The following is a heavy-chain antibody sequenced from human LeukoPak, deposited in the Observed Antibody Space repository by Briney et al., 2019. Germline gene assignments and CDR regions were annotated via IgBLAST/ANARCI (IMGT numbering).Heavy chain of an antibody. J-gene: IGHJ5*02. D-gene: IGHD3-9*01. Sequence: TLSLTCAVSGGSISSGDYSWSWIRQPPGKGLAWLGYIYDNGNPYYPPSLKSRVTISRDRSKNQFSLRLNSVTAADTAVYYCARCSYDILTGYLFDPWGQGTPVTVSS. CDR1: GGSISSGDYS. CDR3: ARCSYDILTGYLFDP. V-gene: IGHV4-30-2*01. CDR2: IYDNGNP.